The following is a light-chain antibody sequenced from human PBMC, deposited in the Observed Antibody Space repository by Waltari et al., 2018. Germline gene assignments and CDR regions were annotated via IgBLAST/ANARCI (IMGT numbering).Light chain of an antibody. CDR2: AAS. CDR3: QQSYIVPPWT. V-gene: IGKV1-39*01. CDR1: QNINHF. J-gene: IGKJ1*01. Sequence: DIQMTQSPSSLSASVGDRVTITRRTSQNINHFLNWYQQKPGEDPNLLIYAASSLQSGVPSRFSGSGSGTDFTLTISNLQPEDFATYYCQQSYIVPPWTFGQATKVEIK.